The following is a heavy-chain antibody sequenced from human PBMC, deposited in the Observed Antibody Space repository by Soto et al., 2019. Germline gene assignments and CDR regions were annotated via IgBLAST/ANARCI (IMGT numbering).Heavy chain of an antibody. CDR1: GGSFSVCY. CDR2: INHSGST. V-gene: IGHV4-34*01. CDR3: ARGLVGASYFDY. D-gene: IGHD1-26*01. J-gene: IGHJ4*02. Sequence: PSETLSLTCAVYGGSFSVCYWSWCRQTPGKGLEWIGEINHSGSTNYNPPLKSRVTISVDTSKNQFSLKLSSVTAADTAVYYCARGLVGASYFDYWGQGTLVTVS.